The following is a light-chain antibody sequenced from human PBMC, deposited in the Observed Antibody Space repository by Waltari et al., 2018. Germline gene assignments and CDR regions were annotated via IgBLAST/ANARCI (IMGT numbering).Light chain of an antibody. Sequence: EIVLTQSPGTLSLSPGERATLSCRASQSLRSSYLAWYQQKPGLAPRLLIHGASNRAAGIPDRFGGNGSGTDFTLTIARLEPEDSAVYYCHHYGSSPLTFGGGTKVEI. CDR3: HHYGSSPLT. CDR1: QSLRSSY. J-gene: IGKJ4*01. V-gene: IGKV3-20*01. CDR2: GAS.